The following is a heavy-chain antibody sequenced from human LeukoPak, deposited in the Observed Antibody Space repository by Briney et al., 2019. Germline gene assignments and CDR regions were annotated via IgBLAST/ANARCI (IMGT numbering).Heavy chain of an antibody. Sequence: SETLSLTCAVSGGSISSSNWWSWVRQPPGKGLEWIGEIYHSGSTNYNPSLKSRVTMSVDTSKNQFSLKLSSVTAADTAVYYCARDSPQWLGDFDYWGQGTLVTVSS. V-gene: IGHV4-4*02. J-gene: IGHJ4*02. CDR3: ARDSPQWLGDFDY. CDR2: IYHSGST. CDR1: GGSISSSNW. D-gene: IGHD6-19*01.